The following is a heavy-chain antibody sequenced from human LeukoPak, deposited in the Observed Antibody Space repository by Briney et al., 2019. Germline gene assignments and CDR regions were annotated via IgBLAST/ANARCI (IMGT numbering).Heavy chain of an antibody. D-gene: IGHD3-22*01. CDR1: GFTFSSYS. V-gene: IGHV3-23*01. Sequence: PGGSLRLSCAASGFTFSSYSMSWVRQAPGKGLEWVSAISGSGGSTYYADSVKGRFTISRDNSKNTLYLQMNSLRAEDTAVYYCAKSPKYYYDSSGYLFDYWGQGTLVTVSS. J-gene: IGHJ4*02. CDR3: AKSPKYYYDSSGYLFDY. CDR2: ISGSGGST.